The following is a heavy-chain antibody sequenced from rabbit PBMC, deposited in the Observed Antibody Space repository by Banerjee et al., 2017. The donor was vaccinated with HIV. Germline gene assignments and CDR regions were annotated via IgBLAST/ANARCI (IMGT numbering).Heavy chain of an antibody. V-gene: IGHV1S40*01. Sequence: QSLEESGGDLVKPGASLTLTCKASGFDFSSSHDMCWVRQTSGKGLEWIACMDTGSSGGTWYASWVNGRFTISSHNAQNTLYLQLNSLTAADTATYFCARDEAGYAGYGYAVYNLWGQGTLVTVS. CDR3: ARDEAGYAGYGYAVYNL. CDR2: MDTGSSGGT. D-gene: IGHD6-1*01. CDR1: GFDFSSSHD. J-gene: IGHJ4*01.